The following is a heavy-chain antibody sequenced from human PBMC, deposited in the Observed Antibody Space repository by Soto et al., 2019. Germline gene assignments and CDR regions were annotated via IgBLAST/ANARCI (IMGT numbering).Heavy chain of an antibody. CDR2: ISYTGDT. CDR3: ARGYYDFWSGYYYFDY. V-gene: IGHV4-61*01. Sequence: PSETLSLTCSVSGDSVSSDRYFWTWIRQPPGKGLEWIAYISYTGDTNYNPSLKSRVTISVDTSRNQFSLKLTSVTAADTAVYYCARGYYDFWSGYYYFDYWGQGTLVTVSS. J-gene: IGHJ4*02. CDR1: GDSVSSDRYF. D-gene: IGHD3-3*01.